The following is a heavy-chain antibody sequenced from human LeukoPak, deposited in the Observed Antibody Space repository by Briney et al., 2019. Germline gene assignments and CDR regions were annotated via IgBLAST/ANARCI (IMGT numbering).Heavy chain of an antibody. J-gene: IGHJ1*01. CDR2: IKSDGST. V-gene: IGHV3-74*01. Sequence: GGSLRLSCAASGFTFSTYWMHWVRQAPGKGLVWVSRIKSDGSTHYADSVKGRFTISRDNAKNTVSLQMNSLRPEDTGVYYCARAPSEIGGYYPEYFRHWGQGTLVTVS. D-gene: IGHD3-22*01. CDR3: ARAPSEIGGYYPEYFRH. CDR1: GFTFSTYW.